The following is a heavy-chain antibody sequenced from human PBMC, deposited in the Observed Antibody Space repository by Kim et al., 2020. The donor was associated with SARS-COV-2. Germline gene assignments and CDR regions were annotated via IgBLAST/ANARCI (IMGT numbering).Heavy chain of an antibody. Sequence: NYNPSLKSRVTISVDTSKNQFSLKRSSVTAADTAVYYCARGSIAGRRSFDYWGQGTLVTVSS. J-gene: IGHJ4*02. CDR3: ARGSIAGRRSFDY. D-gene: IGHD2-21*01. V-gene: IGHV4-34*01.